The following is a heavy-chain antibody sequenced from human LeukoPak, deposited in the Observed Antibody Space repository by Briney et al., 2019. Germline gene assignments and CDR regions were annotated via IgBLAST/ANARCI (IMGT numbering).Heavy chain of an antibody. J-gene: IGHJ1*01. V-gene: IGHV5-51*01. D-gene: IGHD3-22*01. CDR2: IYPGDSDT. CDR1: GYSFTSYW. CDR3: ARPDYYDSSGYGSYFQH. Sequence: GESLKISCKGSGYSFTSYWIGWVRQMPGKGLELMGIIYPGDSDTRYSPSFQGQVTISADKSISTAYLQWSSLKAPDTAMYYCARPDYYDSSGYGSYFQHWGQGTLVTVSS.